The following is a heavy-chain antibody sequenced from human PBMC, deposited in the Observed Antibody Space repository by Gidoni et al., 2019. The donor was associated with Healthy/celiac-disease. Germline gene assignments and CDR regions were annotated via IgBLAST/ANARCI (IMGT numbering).Heavy chain of an antibody. J-gene: IGHJ6*02. CDR3: AKDFSSDYSSSWYRRSEGYGMDV. V-gene: IGHV3-9*01. CDR2: ISWNSGSI. D-gene: IGHD6-13*01. CDR1: GFTFDDYA. Sequence: EVQLVESGGGLVQPGRSLRLSCPASGFTFDDYAMPWVRHAPGKGLEWVSGISWNSGSIGYADSVKGRFTISRDNAKNSLYLQMNSLRAEDTALYYCAKDFSSDYSSSWYRRSEGYGMDVWGQGTTVTVSS.